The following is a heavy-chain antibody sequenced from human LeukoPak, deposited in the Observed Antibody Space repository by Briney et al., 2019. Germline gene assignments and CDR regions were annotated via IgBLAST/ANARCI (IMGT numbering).Heavy chain of an antibody. CDR3: ARHGGNYYDSSGYYFDY. CDR2: IYYSGST. CDR1: GGSISSYY. Sequence: NTSETLSLTCTVSGGSISSYYWSWIRQPPGKGLEWIGYIYYSGSTNYNPSLKSRVTISVDTSKNQFSLKLSSVTAADTAVYYCARHGGNYYDSSGYYFDYWGQGTLVTVSS. J-gene: IGHJ4*02. D-gene: IGHD3-22*01. V-gene: IGHV4-59*08.